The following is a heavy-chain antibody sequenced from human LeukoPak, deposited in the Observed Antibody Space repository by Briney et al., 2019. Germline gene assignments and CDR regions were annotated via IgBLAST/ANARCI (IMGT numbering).Heavy chain of an antibody. CDR1: GFGFSTYG. V-gene: IGHV3-30*02. D-gene: IGHD6-13*01. CDR2: IRYDESNE. Sequence: GGSPRLSCAASGFGFSTYGMHWVRQAPGKGLEWVAFIRYDESNEYYADSVKGRFTISRDNSKNTLYLQMNSLRVEDTAVYHCAKDQGSSWYTPNYFDYWGQGTLVTVSS. J-gene: IGHJ4*02. CDR3: AKDQGSSWYTPNYFDY.